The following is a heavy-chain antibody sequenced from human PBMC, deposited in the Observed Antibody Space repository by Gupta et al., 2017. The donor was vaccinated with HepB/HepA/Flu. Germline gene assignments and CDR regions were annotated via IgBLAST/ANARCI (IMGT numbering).Heavy chain of an antibody. CDR3: AKDSYSSGFFFDY. CDR1: GFAFSSNA. D-gene: IGHD6-19*01. V-gene: IGHV3-23*01. CDR2: ISGSGGGTT. Sequence: EVQLLESGVGLFHPGGSLRRSCAASGFAFSSNAMSGVRQAPGKGLEWVSTISGSGGGTTFYADAVKGRFTISRDNSKNTLYLRMNSLRAEDTAVYYCAKDSYSSGFFFDYWGQGTLVTVSS. J-gene: IGHJ4*02.